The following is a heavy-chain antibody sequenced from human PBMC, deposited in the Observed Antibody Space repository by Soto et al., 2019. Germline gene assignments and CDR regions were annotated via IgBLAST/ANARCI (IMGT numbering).Heavy chain of an antibody. CDR2: IFYSGTT. Sequence: PSETMSLTCTVSGGYIISGGYYWSWIRQHPGKGLEWFGYIFYSGTTYYNPSLKSRVTISVDTSKNQFSLKLSSVTAADTAVYYCARSVDPSGQGTLVTVSS. CDR3: ARSVDP. V-gene: IGHV4-31*03. J-gene: IGHJ5*02. CDR1: GGYIISGGYY.